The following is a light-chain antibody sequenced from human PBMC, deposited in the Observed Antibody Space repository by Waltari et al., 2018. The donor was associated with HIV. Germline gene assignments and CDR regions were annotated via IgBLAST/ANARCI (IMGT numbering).Light chain of an antibody. CDR1: SRDVGRYSF. J-gene: IGLJ2*01. Sequence: QSALTQPASVSGSPGQSITLSCTGTSRDVGRYSFVSWYQLHPGKAPKLIIYEDNKRPSGVSDRFSGSKSGYTASLTISGLQAEDEADYCCWSYAGSSTIIFGGGTKLTVL. CDR3: WSYAGSSTII. V-gene: IGLV2-23*01. CDR2: EDN.